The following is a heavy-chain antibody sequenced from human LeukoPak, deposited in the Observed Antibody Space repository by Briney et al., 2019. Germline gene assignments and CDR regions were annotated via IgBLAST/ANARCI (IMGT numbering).Heavy chain of an antibody. Sequence: SETLSLTCAVSGGSISSSNWWSWVRQPPGKGLEWIGEIYHSGSTNYNPSLKSRVTISVDKSKNQFSLKLSSVTAADTAVYYCARDCGGDCYPGGAFDIWGQGTMVTVSS. CDR3: ARDCGGDCYPGGAFDI. V-gene: IGHV4-4*02. CDR2: IYHSGST. J-gene: IGHJ3*02. D-gene: IGHD2-21*01. CDR1: GGSISSSNW.